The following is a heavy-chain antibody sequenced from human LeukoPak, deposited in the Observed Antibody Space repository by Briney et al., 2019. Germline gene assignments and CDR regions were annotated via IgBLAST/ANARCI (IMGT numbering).Heavy chain of an antibody. V-gene: IGHV5-51*01. J-gene: IGHJ6*03. CDR3: ARHYNGSGSYVYYMDV. CDR1: GYRSTIYS. CDR2: IYPVDSDT. D-gene: IGHD3-10*01. Sequence: GGSFKTSGQGSGYRSTIYSIGGVRQMPGKGLEWMGIIYPVDSDTRYSPSCKGQATISADKPIRPAYLEWSSLKPWDTVMYYCARHYNGSGSYVYYMDVWGKGTTVTVSS.